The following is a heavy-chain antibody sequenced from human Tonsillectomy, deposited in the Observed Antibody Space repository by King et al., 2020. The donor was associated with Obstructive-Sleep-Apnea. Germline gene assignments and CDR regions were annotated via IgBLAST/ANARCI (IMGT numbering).Heavy chain of an antibody. J-gene: IGHJ4*02. Sequence: VQLVESGGGVVQPGRSLRLSCAASGFTFSSYAMHWVRQAPGKGLEWVAVISYDGSNKYYADSVKGRFTISRDNSKKTLYLQMNSLRAEDTAVYYCARDLGDRGWDDILTGFPSPTDYWGQGTLVTVSS. CDR1: GFTFSSYA. CDR3: ARDLGDRGWDDILTGFPSPTDY. CDR2: ISYDGSNK. D-gene: IGHD3-9*01. V-gene: IGHV3-30*04.